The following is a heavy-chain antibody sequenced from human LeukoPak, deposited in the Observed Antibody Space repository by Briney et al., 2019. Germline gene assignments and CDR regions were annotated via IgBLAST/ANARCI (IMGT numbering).Heavy chain of an antibody. D-gene: IGHD6-19*01. CDR1: GGSFSGYY. CDR3: ARVGGSSGWYGTPFDY. J-gene: IGHJ4*02. Sequence: SETLSLTCAVYGGSFSGYYWSWIRQPPGKGLEWIGEINLSGSTNYNPSLKSRVTISVDTSKNQFSLKLSSVTAADTAVYYCARVGGSSGWYGTPFDYWGQGTLVTVSS. CDR2: INLSGST. V-gene: IGHV4-34*01.